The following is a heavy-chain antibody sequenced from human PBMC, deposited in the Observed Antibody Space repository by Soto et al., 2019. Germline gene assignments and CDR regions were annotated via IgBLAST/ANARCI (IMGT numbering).Heavy chain of an antibody. V-gene: IGHV3-48*02. CDR2: ISRSSTGI. J-gene: IGHJ6*02. D-gene: IGHD3-10*01. CDR1: GFTFSLYS. Sequence: EVQLVESGGGLVQPGGSLRLSCAASGFTFSLYSMSWVRQAPGKGLEWVSYISRSSTGIHYADSVKGRFTISRDDATNSMHLQMSSLRDGETAVYYWARAVTWGLDVWGQGTTVSISS. CDR3: ARAVTWGLDV.